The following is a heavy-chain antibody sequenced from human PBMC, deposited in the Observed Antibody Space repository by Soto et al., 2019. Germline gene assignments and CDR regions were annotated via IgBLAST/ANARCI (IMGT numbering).Heavy chain of an antibody. Sequence: PSETLSLTCNVSGDSIRSYFWSWIRQPPGKGLEWIGSIYYSGSTYYNPSLKSRVTISVDTSKNQFSLKLSSVTAADTAVYYCARRGSTAVYYYYYYGMDVWGQGTTVTVSS. J-gene: IGHJ6*02. D-gene: IGHD2-2*01. V-gene: IGHV4-59*05. CDR3: ARRGSTAVYYYYYYGMDV. CDR2: IYYSGST. CDR1: GDSIRSYF.